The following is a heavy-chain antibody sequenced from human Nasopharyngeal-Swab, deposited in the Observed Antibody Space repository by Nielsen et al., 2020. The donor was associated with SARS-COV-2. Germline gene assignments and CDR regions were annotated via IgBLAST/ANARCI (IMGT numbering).Heavy chain of an antibody. CDR1: GLTFSSYA. CDR2: LRGSGEST. V-gene: IGHV3-23*01. Sequence: GGSLRLSCAASGLTFSSYAMSWVRQAPGKGLEWVSGLRGSGESTNYADSVKGRFTISRDNSISTVYLQMNSLRVEDTAIYYCATSLGEIYRGWYFDLWGRGTLVTVSS. J-gene: IGHJ2*01. D-gene: IGHD2-21*01. CDR3: ATSLGEIYRGWYFDL.